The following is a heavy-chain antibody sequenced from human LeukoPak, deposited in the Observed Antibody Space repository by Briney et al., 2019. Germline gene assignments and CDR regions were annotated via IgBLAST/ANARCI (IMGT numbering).Heavy chain of an antibody. Sequence: PGGSLRLSCAASGFTFDDYAMHWVRHAPGKGLEWVSGISWNSGSIGYADSVKGRFTISRDNAKNSLYLQMNSLRAEDTALYYCAKDYGSGSSFDYWGQGTLVTVSS. D-gene: IGHD3-10*01. CDR2: ISWNSGSI. CDR3: AKDYGSGSSFDY. J-gene: IGHJ4*02. CDR1: GFTFDDYA. V-gene: IGHV3-9*01.